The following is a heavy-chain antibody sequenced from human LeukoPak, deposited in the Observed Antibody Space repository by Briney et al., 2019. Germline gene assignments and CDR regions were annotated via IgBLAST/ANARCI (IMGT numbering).Heavy chain of an antibody. CDR3: ARNTNEYYYYYYMDV. CDR2: IYSGGST. J-gene: IGHJ6*03. D-gene: IGHD1-1*01. Sequence: GGSLRLSCAASGFTVSSNYMSWVRQAPGKGPEWVSVIYSGGSTYYADSVKGRFTISRDNSKNTLYLQMNSLRAEDTAVYYCARNTNEYYYYYYMDVWGKGTAVTVSS. CDR1: GFTVSSNY. V-gene: IGHV3-53*01.